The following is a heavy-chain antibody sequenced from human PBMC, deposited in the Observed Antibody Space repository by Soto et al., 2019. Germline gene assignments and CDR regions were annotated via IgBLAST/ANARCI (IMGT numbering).Heavy chain of an antibody. CDR2: IYYSGST. J-gene: IGHJ6*03. CDR1: GGYISSYY. D-gene: IGHD3-16*01. Sequence: SETLSLTCTVSGGYISSYYWSWIRQPPGKGLEWIGYIYYSGSTNYNPSLKSRVTISVDTSKNQFSLKLSSVTAADTAVYYCARNDRYYYYYMDVWGKGTTVTVSS. CDR3: ARNDRYYYYYMDV. V-gene: IGHV4-59*01.